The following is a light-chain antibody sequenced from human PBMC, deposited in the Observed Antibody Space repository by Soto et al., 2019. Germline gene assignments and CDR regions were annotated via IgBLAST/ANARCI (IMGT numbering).Light chain of an antibody. CDR3: QTWGTGPWV. CDR1: SGHSSYA. V-gene: IGLV4-69*01. Sequence: QLVLTQSPSASASLGASVKLTCTLSSGHSSYAIAWHQQQPEKGPRYLMKLNSDGSHSKGDGIPDRFSGSSSGAERYLTISSRQYEDEADYYCQTWGTGPWVFGGGTKLTVL. J-gene: IGLJ3*02. CDR2: LNSDGSH.